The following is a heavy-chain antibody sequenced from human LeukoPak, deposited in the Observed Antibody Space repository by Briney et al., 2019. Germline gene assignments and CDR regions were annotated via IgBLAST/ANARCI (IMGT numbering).Heavy chain of an antibody. V-gene: IGHV3-23*01. D-gene: IGHD1-1*01. CDR2: IGGNGVYT. CDR3: MRPPTANGIDY. CDR1: GFPFSDYA. J-gene: IGHJ4*02. Sequence: GGSLRLSCAGSGFPFSDYAMSWVRQAPGKGLDWVSAIGGNGVYTYYADSVRGRFTISRDNSKNTLYLQMDSLRAEDTAVYFCMRPPTANGIDYWGQGTLVTVSS.